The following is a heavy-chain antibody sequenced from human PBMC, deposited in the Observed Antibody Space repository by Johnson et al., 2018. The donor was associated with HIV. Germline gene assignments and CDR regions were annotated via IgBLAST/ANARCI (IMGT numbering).Heavy chain of an antibody. CDR1: GFTVSSNY. V-gene: IGHV3-30*03. CDR2: ISYDGSKK. J-gene: IGHJ3*02. Sequence: QVQLVESGGGVVQPGGSLRLSCAASGFTVSSNYMSWIRQAPGKGLEWVALISYDGSKKFYADSLKGRFTISRDNSKNTLYLQMNSLRAGDTAVYYCSRDPGWRGRYGSAFDIWGQGTMVIVSS. CDR3: SRDPGWRGRYGSAFDI. D-gene: IGHD1-26*01.